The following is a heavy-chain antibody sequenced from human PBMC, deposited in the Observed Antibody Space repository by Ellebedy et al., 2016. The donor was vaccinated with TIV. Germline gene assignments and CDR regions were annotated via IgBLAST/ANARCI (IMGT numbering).Heavy chain of an antibody. D-gene: IGHD2-21*02. CDR2: INGGGGFT. J-gene: IGHJ4*01. CDR3: TTLSDTGY. Sequence: GESLKISCAASGFTFSRHWMHWILHAPGRGLVWLSRINGGGGFTSHADFVKGRFTISRDNAKNTLYLQMNSLKAEDTAMYYCTTLSDTGYWGHGTLVTVSS. V-gene: IGHV3-74*01. CDR1: GFTFSRHW.